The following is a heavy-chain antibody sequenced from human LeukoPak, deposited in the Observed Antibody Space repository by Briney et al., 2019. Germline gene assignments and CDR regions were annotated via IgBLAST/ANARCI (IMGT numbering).Heavy chain of an antibody. V-gene: IGHV3-66*01. CDR3: AREPQGDSSGYDAFDI. CDR2: IYSGGST. D-gene: IGHD3-22*01. CDR1: GFTVSSNY. J-gene: IGHJ3*02. Sequence: GGSLRLSCAASGFTVSSNYMTWVRQAPGKGLEWVSVIYSGGSTYYADSVKGRFTLSRDDSKNTLFLQTNSLRAEDTAVYYCAREPQGDSSGYDAFDIWGQGTMVTVSS.